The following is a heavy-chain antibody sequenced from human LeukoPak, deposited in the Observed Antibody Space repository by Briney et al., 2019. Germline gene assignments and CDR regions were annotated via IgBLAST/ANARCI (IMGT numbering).Heavy chain of an antibody. J-gene: IGHJ1*01. V-gene: IGHV1-69*13. CDR1: GGTFSSYA. D-gene: IGHD3-22*01. Sequence: ASVKVSCKASGGTFSSYAISWVRQAPGQGLEWMGGIIPIFGTANYAQKFQGRVTITADESTSTAYMELSSLRSEDTAVYYCARNYYDSSGSPGTTEYFQHWGQGTLVTVSS. CDR2: IIPIFGTA. CDR3: ARNYYDSSGSPGTTEYFQH.